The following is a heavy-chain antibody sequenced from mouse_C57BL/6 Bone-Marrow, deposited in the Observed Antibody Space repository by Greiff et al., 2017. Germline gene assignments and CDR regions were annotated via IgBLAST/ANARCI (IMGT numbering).Heavy chain of an antibody. CDR2: ISYDGSN. CDR1: GYSITSGYY. D-gene: IGHD1-1*01. CDR3: ANYYGSSYVFYAMDY. J-gene: IGHJ4*01. Sequence: EVQLQQSGPGLVKPSQSLSLTCSVTGYSITSGYYWNWIRQFPGNKLEWMGYISYDGSNNYNPSLKNRISITRDTAKNPFFLKLNSVTTEDTATYYCANYYGSSYVFYAMDYWGQGTSVTVSS. V-gene: IGHV3-6*01.